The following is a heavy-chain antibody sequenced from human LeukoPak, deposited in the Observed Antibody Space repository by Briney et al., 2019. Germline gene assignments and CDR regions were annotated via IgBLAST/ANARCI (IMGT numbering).Heavy chain of an antibody. CDR2: INSDGSST. D-gene: IGHD6-19*01. CDR1: GFSFSSYW. Sequence: DPGGSLRLSCAASGFSFSSYWIHWVRQAPGKGLVWVSRINSDGSSTSYADSVKGRFTISRDNAKNTLYLQMNSLRAEDTAVYYCARAGTGIAVAGPFDYWGQGTLVTVSS. CDR3: ARAGTGIAVAGPFDY. J-gene: IGHJ4*02. V-gene: IGHV3-74*01.